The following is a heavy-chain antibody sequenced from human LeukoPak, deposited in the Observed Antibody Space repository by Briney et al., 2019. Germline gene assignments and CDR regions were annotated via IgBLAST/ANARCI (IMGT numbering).Heavy chain of an antibody. V-gene: IGHV4-4*07. D-gene: IGHD4-17*01. CDR1: GGSISSHY. Sequence: SETLSLTCTASGGSISSHYCSWIRQPAGKGLEWIARIYTSGSTNYNPSLKSRVTISVDKSKNQFSLKLSSVTAADTAVYFCARGKGDYAIYDYWGQGTLVTVSS. CDR2: IYTSGST. J-gene: IGHJ4*02. CDR3: ARGKGDYAIYDY.